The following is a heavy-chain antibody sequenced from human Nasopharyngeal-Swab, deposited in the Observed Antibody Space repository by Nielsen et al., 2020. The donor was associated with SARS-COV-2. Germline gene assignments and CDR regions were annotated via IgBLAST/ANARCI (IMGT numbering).Heavy chain of an antibody. J-gene: IGHJ3*02. CDR1: GGSISSGDYY. CDR2: IHHSGTT. CDR3: ARDSEVWNAFDI. Sequence: SETLSLTCTVSGGSISSGDYYWTWIRQPPGQGLEWIGYIHHSGTTYYKRSLRSRLTISVDTSMNQFSLKLSSVTAADTAVYYCARDSEVWNAFDIWGQGTMVTVSS. V-gene: IGHV4-30-4*01. D-gene: IGHD3-16*01.